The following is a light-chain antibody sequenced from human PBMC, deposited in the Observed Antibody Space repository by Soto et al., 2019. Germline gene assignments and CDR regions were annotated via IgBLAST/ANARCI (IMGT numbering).Light chain of an antibody. CDR1: QSVSNY. CDR2: DAS. Sequence: EIVLTQSPATLSLSPGERATLSCWASQSVSNYFVWYQQKPGQATRLIIYDASKRANGIPARFSGSGSGTEFTLTISRLEPEDFALYYCQQYGRSHPITFGQGTRLEIK. J-gene: IGKJ5*01. CDR3: QQYGRSHPIT. V-gene: IGKV3-11*01.